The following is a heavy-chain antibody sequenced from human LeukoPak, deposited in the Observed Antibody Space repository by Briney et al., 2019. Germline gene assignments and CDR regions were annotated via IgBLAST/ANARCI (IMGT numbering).Heavy chain of an antibody. Sequence: GASVKVSCKTSRYTFTGYYMHWVRQAPGQGLEWMGWINPNSGGINYAQKFQGRVTMTRDTSISTAYMEPSRLRSDDTAVYYCARVGLGSCSSTTCYGRAFDIWGQGTMVTVFS. V-gene: IGHV1-2*02. CDR2: INPNSGGI. D-gene: IGHD2-2*01. J-gene: IGHJ3*02. CDR3: ARVGLGSCSSTTCYGRAFDI. CDR1: RYTFTGYY.